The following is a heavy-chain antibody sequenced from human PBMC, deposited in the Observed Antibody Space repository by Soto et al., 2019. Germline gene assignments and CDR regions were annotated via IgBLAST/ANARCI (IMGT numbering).Heavy chain of an antibody. V-gene: IGHV1-18*04. CDR2: ISAYNGNT. CDR3: ARDPRITIFGVDLDAFDI. D-gene: IGHD3-3*01. Sequence: ASVKVSCKASGYTFTSYGISWVRQAPGQGLEWMGWISAYNGNTNYAQKLQGRVTMTTDTSTSTAYMELRSLRSDDTAVYYCARDPRITIFGVDLDAFDIWGQETMVTVSS. J-gene: IGHJ3*02. CDR1: GYTFTSYG.